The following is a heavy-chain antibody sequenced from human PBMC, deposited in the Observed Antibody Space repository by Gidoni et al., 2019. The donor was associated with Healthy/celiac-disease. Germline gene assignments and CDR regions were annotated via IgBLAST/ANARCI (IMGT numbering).Heavy chain of an antibody. CDR2: ISSSSSYI. D-gene: IGHD6-19*01. J-gene: IGHJ4*02. CDR3: ARAIAVAGTGDY. Sequence: EVQLVESGGGLVKPGGSLRLSCAASGFTFSSYSMNWVRQAPGKGLEWVSSISSSSSYIYYADSVKGRFTISRDNAKNSLNLQMNSLRAEDTAVYYCARAIAVAGTGDYWGQGTLVTVSS. V-gene: IGHV3-21*01. CDR1: GFTFSSYS.